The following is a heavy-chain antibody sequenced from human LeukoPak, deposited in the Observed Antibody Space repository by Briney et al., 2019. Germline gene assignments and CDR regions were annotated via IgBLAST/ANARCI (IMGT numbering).Heavy chain of an antibody. Sequence: PSETLSLTCTVSGGSISSYYWSWIRQPPGKGLEWIGYIYYSGSTNYNPSLKSRVTISVDTSKNQFPLKLSSVTAADTAVYYCARKSVRGAFHWGQGTLVTVSS. CDR3: ARKSVRGAFH. CDR2: IYYSGST. CDR1: GGSISSYY. V-gene: IGHV4-59*01. D-gene: IGHD3-10*01. J-gene: IGHJ4*02.